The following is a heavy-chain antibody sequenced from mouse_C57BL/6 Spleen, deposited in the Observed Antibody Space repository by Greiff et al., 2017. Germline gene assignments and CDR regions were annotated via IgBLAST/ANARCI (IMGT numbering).Heavy chain of an antibody. CDR3: ARSPTYDYDGGYYAMDY. CDR2: INPNNGGT. Sequence: EVQLQQSGPELVKPGASVKMSCKASGYTFTDYNMHWVKQSHGKSLEWIGYINPNNGGTSYNQKFKGKATLTVNKSSSTAYMELRSLTSEDSAVYYCARSPTYDYDGGYYAMDYWGQGTSVTVSS. CDR1: GYTFTDYN. V-gene: IGHV1-22*01. J-gene: IGHJ4*01. D-gene: IGHD2-4*01.